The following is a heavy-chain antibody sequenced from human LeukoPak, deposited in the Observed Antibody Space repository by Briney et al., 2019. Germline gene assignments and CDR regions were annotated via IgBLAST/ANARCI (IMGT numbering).Heavy chain of an antibody. J-gene: IGHJ4*02. CDR1: GGSISSYY. V-gene: IGHV4-4*07. D-gene: IGHD5-18*01. Sequence: PSETLSLTCAVSGGSISSYYWSWIRQPAGKGLEWIGRIYTNGSTNYDPSLKSRVTISVDTSKIQFSLKLSSVTAADTAVYYCARDLVRGYSFNWGQGTLVTVSS. CDR2: IYTNGST. CDR3: ARDLVRGYSFN.